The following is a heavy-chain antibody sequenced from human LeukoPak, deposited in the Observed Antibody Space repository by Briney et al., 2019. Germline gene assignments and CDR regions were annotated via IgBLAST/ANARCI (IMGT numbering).Heavy chain of an antibody. Sequence: PSETLSLTCTVSGGSISSYYWSWIRQPPGKGLVWIGYTYYSGSTNYNPSLKSRVTISVDTSKNQFSLKLSSVTAADTAVYYCAITRLGLGELSGWFDPWGRGTLVTVSS. CDR3: AITRLGLGELSGWFDP. J-gene: IGHJ5*02. V-gene: IGHV4-59*01. CDR1: GGSISSYY. CDR2: TYYSGST. D-gene: IGHD3-16*02.